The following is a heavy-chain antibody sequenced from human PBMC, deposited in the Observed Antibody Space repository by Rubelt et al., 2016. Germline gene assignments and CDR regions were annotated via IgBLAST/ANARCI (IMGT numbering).Heavy chain of an antibody. D-gene: IGHD6-19*01. CDR3: ARWGGWRGSGATETPDY. CDR2: INAGNGNT. J-gene: IGHJ4*02. Sequence: GQRLEWMGWINAGNGNTKYSQKFQGRVTMTTDTSTSTAYMELRSLRSDDTAVYYCARWGGWRGSGATETPDYWGQGTLVTVSS. V-gene: IGHV1-3*01.